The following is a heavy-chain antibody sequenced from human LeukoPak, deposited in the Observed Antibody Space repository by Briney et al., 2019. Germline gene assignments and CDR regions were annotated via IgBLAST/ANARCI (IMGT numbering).Heavy chain of an antibody. CDR2: IIPIFGTA. V-gene: IGHV1-69*13. CDR3: ARDLSPRRDSSGYTYY. CDR1: GGTFSTYA. D-gene: IGHD3-22*01. J-gene: IGHJ4*02. Sequence: SVKVSGTASGGTFSTYAISRVRQAPGQGLEWMGGIIPIFGTANYAQKFQGRVTITADESTSTVYMELSSLRSEDTAVYYCARDLSPRRDSSGYTYYWGQETLVTVSS.